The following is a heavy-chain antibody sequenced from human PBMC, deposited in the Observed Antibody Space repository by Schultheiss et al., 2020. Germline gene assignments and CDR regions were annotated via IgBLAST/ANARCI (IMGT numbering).Heavy chain of an antibody. CDR1: GGSISSGSYY. CDR2: IYTSGST. V-gene: IGHV4-61*02. J-gene: IGHJ4*02. D-gene: IGHD3-16*02. CDR3: ARGSRRQCVFLYYDYIWGSYRYLYYFDY. Sequence: SETLSLTCTVSGGSISSGSYYWSWIRQPAGKGLEWIGRIYTSGSTNYNPSLKSRVTISVDTSKNQFSLKLSSVTAADTAVYYCARGSRRQCVFLYYDYIWGSYRYLYYFDYWGQGTLVTVYS.